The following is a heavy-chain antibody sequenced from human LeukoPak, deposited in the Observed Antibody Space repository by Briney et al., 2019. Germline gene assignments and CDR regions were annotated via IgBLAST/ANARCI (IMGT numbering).Heavy chain of an antibody. D-gene: IGHD1-20*01. Sequence: TGGSLRLSCVASGFIFSRYSMHWVRQIPGKGLEYVSAVNDDGDRTYYADSVKARFTISRDNSKNTLFLQMGSLRVEDMAVYYCARVGDLNFYDFWGQGTLVTVSS. CDR3: ARVGDLNFYDF. CDR1: GFIFSRYS. CDR2: VNDDGDRT. V-gene: IGHV3-64*02. J-gene: IGHJ4*02.